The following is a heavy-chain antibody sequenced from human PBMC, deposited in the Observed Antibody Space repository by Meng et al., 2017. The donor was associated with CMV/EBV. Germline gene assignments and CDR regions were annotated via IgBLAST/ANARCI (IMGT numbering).Heavy chain of an antibody. J-gene: IGHJ6*02. D-gene: IGHD2-2*01. V-gene: IGHV1-2*02. CDR3: AGERPVVPAATLYYYYGMDV. CDR2: INPNSGDT. Sequence: ASVKVSCKASGYTFTGYDMHWVRQAPGQGLEWMGWINPNSGDTSYAQKLQGRVTITRDTSISTAYMALSRLRSDDTAVYSCAGERPVVPAATLYYYYGMDVWGQGTTVTVSS. CDR1: GYTFTGYD.